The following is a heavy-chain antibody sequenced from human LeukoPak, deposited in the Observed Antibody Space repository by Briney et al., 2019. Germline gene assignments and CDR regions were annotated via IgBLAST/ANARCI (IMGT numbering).Heavy chain of an antibody. CDR1: GFTFSSYW. Sequence: GGSLRLSCAASGFTFSSYWMHWVRQAPGKGLEWVSTISHSGGSTYYADSVKGRFTISRDNSKNTLYLQMNSLRVEDTAEYYCANGGSGLDYFDYWGQGTLVTVTS. CDR3: ANGGSGLDYFDY. CDR2: ISHSGGST. V-gene: IGHV3-23*01. D-gene: IGHD3-10*01. J-gene: IGHJ4*02.